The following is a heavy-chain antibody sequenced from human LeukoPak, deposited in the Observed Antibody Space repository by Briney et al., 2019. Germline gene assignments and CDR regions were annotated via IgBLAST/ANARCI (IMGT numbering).Heavy chain of an antibody. J-gene: IGHJ4*02. Sequence: GGALRLSCAASGFTFSSYSMNWVRQAPGKGLEWVSSISSSSSYIYYADSVKGRFTISRDNAKNSLYLQMNSLRAEDTAVYYCARDRYSSSWFFDYWGQGTLVTVSS. CDR3: ARDRYSSSWFFDY. CDR2: ISSSSSYI. V-gene: IGHV3-21*01. CDR1: GFTFSSYS. D-gene: IGHD6-13*01.